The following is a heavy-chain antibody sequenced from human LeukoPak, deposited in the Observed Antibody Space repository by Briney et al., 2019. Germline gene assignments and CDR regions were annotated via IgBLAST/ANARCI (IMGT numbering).Heavy chain of an antibody. CDR2: MNPNSGNT. J-gene: IGHJ4*02. CDR1: GYTFTSYD. CDR3: ARVVAATYHFDY. V-gene: IGHV1-8*01. Sequence: ASVKVSCKASGYTFTSYDINWVRQATGQGLEWMGWMNPNSGNTGYAQKFQGRVTMTRNTSISTAYMELSSLRSEDTAVYYCARVVAATYHFDYWGQGTLVTVSS. D-gene: IGHD2-15*01.